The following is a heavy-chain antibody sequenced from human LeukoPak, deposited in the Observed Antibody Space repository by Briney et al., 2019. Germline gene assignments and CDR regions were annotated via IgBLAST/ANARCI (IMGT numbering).Heavy chain of an antibody. V-gene: IGHV3-7*01. CDR3: ARSRSGYYEDY. J-gene: IGHJ4*02. CDR1: GFTFSNYW. CDR2: IKEDGSEK. D-gene: IGHD3-22*01. Sequence: PGGSLRLSCAASGFTFSNYWMSWVRQAPGKGLEWVANIKEDGSEKYYVDSVKGRLTISRDNAKNSLSLQVNSLSAEDTAVYYCARSRSGYYEDYWGQGTLVTVSS.